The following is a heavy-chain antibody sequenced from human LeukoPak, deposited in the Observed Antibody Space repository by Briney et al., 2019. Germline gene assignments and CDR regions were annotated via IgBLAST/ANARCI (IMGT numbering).Heavy chain of an antibody. J-gene: IGHJ4*02. D-gene: IGHD3-10*01. Sequence: PGGSLRLSCAASGFILSDYYMNWVRQAPGKGLEWIASVSSRGTYIHYLDSVKGRFTISRDNAKNSLYLQMKSLRAEDTAVYYCARSTITMIRGAHWGLGYWGQGTLVTVSS. CDR2: VSSRGTYI. CDR1: GFILSDYY. V-gene: IGHV3-21*04. CDR3: ARSTITMIRGAHWGLGY.